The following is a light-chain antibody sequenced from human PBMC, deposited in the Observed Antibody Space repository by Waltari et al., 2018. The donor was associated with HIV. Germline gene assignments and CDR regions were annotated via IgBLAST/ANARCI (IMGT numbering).Light chain of an antibody. J-gene: IGKJ2*01. CDR1: QGFNNG. CDR3: QHYHSTPS. Sequence: DIQMTQSPSSLSASVGDRVTITCRSSQGFNNGLAWYQQQPGRAPKLLLSTASRLQSGVPSRFNGSASGTDYTLTISSLQPEGFATYYCQHYHSTPSFGQGTKLAIK. CDR2: TAS. V-gene: IGKV1-NL1*01.